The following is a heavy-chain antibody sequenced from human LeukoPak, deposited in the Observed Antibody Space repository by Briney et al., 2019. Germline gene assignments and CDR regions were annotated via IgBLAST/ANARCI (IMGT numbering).Heavy chain of an antibody. CDR3: AKVGCSSTSCYVDDY. CDR2: ISYDGSNK. CDR1: GFTFSSYG. Sequence: GGSLRLSCAASGFTFSSYGMHRVRQAPGKGLEWVAVISYDGSNKYYADSVKGRFTISRDNSKNTLYLQMNSLRAEDTAVYYCAKVGCSSTSCYVDDYWGQGTLVTVSS. D-gene: IGHD2-2*01. J-gene: IGHJ4*02. V-gene: IGHV3-30*18.